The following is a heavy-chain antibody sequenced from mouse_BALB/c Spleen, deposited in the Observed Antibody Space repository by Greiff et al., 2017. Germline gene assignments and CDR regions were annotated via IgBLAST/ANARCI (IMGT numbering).Heavy chain of an antibody. V-gene: IGHV1-69*02. CDR3: ARNYGGSYGSFDV. CDR1: GYTFTSYW. Sequence: QVQLQQPGAELVKPGASVKLSCKASGYTFTSYWMHWVKQRPGQGLEWIGEIDPSDSYTNYNQKFKGKATLTVDKSSSTAYMQLSSLTSEDSAVYYCARNYGGSYGSFDVWGAGTTVTVSS. D-gene: IGHD1-1*01. CDR2: IDPSDSYT. J-gene: IGHJ1*01.